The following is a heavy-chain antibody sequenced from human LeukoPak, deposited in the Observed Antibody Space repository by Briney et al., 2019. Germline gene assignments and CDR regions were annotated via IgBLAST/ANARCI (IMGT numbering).Heavy chain of an antibody. CDR1: GYSFSTYW. CDR2: IYPGDSGT. D-gene: IGHD6-13*01. V-gene: IGHV5-51*01. Sequence: GESLKVSCKGSGYSFSTYWIGWVRQMPGKGLEWMGIIYPGDSGTRYSPSFQGQVTISADKSISTAYLQWSSLKASDTAMYYCTRQEGSMRAQADYWGQGTLVTVSS. CDR3: TRQEGSMRAQADY. J-gene: IGHJ4*02.